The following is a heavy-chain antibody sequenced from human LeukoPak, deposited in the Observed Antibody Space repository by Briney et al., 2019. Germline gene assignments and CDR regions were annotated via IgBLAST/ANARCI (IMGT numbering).Heavy chain of an antibody. V-gene: IGHV3-74*01. Sequence: GGSLRLSCAASGFTFSGNWRNWVRQAPGNGLVWVSRVNRDGSSTSYADSVKGRFTISRDNARNTLYLQMNSLRAEDTAVYYCASLGGITVTGPYDFDYWGQGTVVTVSS. D-gene: IGHD1-20*01. J-gene: IGHJ4*02. CDR1: GFTFSGNW. CDR3: ASLGGITVTGPYDFDY. CDR2: VNRDGSST.